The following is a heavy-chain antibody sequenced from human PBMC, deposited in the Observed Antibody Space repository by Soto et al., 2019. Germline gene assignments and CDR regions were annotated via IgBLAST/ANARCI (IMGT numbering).Heavy chain of an antibody. D-gene: IGHD3-10*01. V-gene: IGHV1-18*04. J-gene: IGHJ4*02. Sequence: ASVKVSCKASGYTFTSFGVSWLRQAPGQGPEWLGWISGYNGKTKYAKKIQGRVTLTTDTSTTTAHMELRSLRSDDTAVYYCARDKMIDDFGLGTFDYWGRGTVVTVSS. CDR3: ARDKMIDDFGLGTFDY. CDR1: GYTFTSFG. CDR2: ISGYNGKT.